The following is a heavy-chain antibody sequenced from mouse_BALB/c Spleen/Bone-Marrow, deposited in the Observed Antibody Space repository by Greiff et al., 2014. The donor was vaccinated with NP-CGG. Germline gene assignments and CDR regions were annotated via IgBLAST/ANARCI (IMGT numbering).Heavy chain of an antibody. J-gene: IGHJ4*01. CDR3: TRAKLRRGGYALDY. Sequence: QVLLQQSRAELVKPGAPVKLSCKASGYSFTSYWMHWVKQRPGQGLEWIGEISPSNGRSNYNEKFKSKGTLTVDKSSSTDYMQLSGLRSEASAVYYYTRAKLRRGGYALDYWGLGTSVTVSS. CDR2: ISPSNGRS. V-gene: IGHV1S81*02. CDR1: GYSFTSYW.